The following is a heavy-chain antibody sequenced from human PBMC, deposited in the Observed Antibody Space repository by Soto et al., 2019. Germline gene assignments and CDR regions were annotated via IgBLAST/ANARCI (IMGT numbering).Heavy chain of an antibody. CDR3: AKDREDSSGWYPYAFDI. Sequence: GGSLRLSCAASGFTFSSYAMSWVRQAPGKGLEWVSAISGSGGSTYYADSVKGRFTISRDNSKNTLYLQMNSLRAEDTAVYYCAKDREDSSGWYPYAFDIWGQGTMVTVSS. CDR2: ISGSGGST. CDR1: GFTFSSYA. V-gene: IGHV3-23*01. D-gene: IGHD6-19*01. J-gene: IGHJ3*02.